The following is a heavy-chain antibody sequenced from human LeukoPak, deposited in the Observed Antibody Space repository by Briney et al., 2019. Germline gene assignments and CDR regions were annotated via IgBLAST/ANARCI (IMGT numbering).Heavy chain of an antibody. J-gene: IGHJ4*02. D-gene: IGHD4-17*01. CDR3: ARHKTTVTTVDY. CDR2: IYYSGST. Sequence: SETLSLTCTVSGGCISSYYWSWIRQPPGKGLEWIGYIYYSGSTNYNPSLKSRVTISVDTSKNQFSPKLSSVTAADTAVYYCARHKTTVTTVDYWGQGTLVTVSS. CDR1: GGCISSYY. V-gene: IGHV4-59*08.